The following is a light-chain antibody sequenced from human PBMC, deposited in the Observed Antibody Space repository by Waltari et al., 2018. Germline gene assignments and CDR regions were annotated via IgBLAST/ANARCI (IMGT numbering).Light chain of an antibody. J-gene: IGKJ1*01. Sequence: ETVMTQSPVTLSVSPGERATLSCRASQSVTSNLAWYQQKPGQAPRLLIYGASSRATGIPGRFSGSGSGTEFTLTISSLQSEDFAVYYCQQYNNWPGTFGQGTKVDIK. CDR1: QSVTSN. CDR2: GAS. V-gene: IGKV3-15*01. CDR3: QQYNNWPGT.